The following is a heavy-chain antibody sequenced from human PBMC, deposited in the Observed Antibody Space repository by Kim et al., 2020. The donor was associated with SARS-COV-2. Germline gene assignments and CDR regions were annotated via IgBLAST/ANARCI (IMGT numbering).Heavy chain of an antibody. J-gene: IGHJ6*01. Sequence: GGSLRLSCAASGFTFSDYYMSWIRQAPGKGLEWVSYISSSSSYTNYADSVKGRFTISRDNAKNSLYLQMNSLRAEDTAGYYCARDGAGGDGSGSRDAMDVSGAGNTVTVSS. V-gene: IGHV3-11*05. CDR2: ISSSSSYT. D-gene: IGHD3-10*01. CDR3: ARDGAGGDGSGSRDAMDV. CDR1: GFTFSDYY.